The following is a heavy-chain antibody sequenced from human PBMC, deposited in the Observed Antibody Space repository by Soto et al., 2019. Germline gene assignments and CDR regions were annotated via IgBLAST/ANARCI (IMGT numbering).Heavy chain of an antibody. CDR1: GGTFSSYA. J-gene: IGHJ5*02. CDR2: IIPIFGTA. D-gene: IGHD6-13*01. Sequence: ASVKVFCKASGGTFSSYAISWVRQAPGQGLEWMGGIIPIFGTANYAQKFQGRVTITADESTSTAYMELSSLRSEDTAVYYCASTTPGIAAAGTQGWFDPWGQGTLVTVSS. V-gene: IGHV1-69*13. CDR3: ASTTPGIAAAGTQGWFDP.